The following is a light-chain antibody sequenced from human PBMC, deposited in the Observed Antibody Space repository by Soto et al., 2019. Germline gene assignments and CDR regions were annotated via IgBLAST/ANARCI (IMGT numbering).Light chain of an antibody. V-gene: IGKV1-39*01. CDR1: QGISSY. CDR3: QQSYRTPYT. CDR2: DAS. J-gene: IGKJ2*01. Sequence: DIQMTRSPSSLSASVGDRVTITCRASQGISSYLVWYQQRQGRAPKLLIYDASSLLSGVPSRFSGSGSGTDFTLTISNLQPEDFATYYCQQSYRTPYTFGQGTKLE.